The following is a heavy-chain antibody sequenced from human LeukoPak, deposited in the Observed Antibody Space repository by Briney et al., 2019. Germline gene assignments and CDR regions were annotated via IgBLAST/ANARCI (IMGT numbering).Heavy chain of an antibody. CDR2: IYSGGST. CDR1: GFTVSSNY. J-gene: IGHJ6*02. D-gene: IGHD2-21*01. V-gene: IGHV3-66*01. Sequence: GGSLRLSCAASGFTVSSNYMSWVRQAPGKGLEWVSVIYSGGSTYYADSVKGRFTISRDNSKNTLYLQMNSLRAEDTAVYYCARVRHSYYYYGMGVWGQGTTVTVSS. CDR3: ARVRHSYYYYGMGV.